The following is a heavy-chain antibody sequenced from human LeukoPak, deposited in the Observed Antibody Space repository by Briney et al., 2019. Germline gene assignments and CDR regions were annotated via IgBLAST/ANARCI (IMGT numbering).Heavy chain of an antibody. CDR3: AKNFWSDKYYYYYMDV. V-gene: IGHV3-23*01. CDR1: GFSFSSYA. D-gene: IGHD3-3*01. CDR2: IIRGGST. Sequence: GGSLRLSCAASGFSFSSYAMSWVRQAPGKGLEWVSGIIRGGSTYYADSAKGRFTISRDNSKNTLYLQMNSLRAEDTAVYYCAKNFWSDKYYYYYMDVWGKGTTVTVSS. J-gene: IGHJ6*03.